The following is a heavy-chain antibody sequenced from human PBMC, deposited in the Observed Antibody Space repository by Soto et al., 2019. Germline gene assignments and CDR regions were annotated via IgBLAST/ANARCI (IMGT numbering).Heavy chain of an antibody. Sequence: ETLSLTCTVSGDSISSYYWSWIRQPPGKGLEWIGYIYYSGSTNYNPSLKSRVTISVDTSKNQFSLKLSSVTAADTAVYYCGRVDDSSGYYPFDYWGQGTLVTVSS. D-gene: IGHD3-22*01. CDR1: GDSISSYY. J-gene: IGHJ4*02. CDR3: GRVDDSSGYYPFDY. V-gene: IGHV4-59*01. CDR2: IYYSGST.